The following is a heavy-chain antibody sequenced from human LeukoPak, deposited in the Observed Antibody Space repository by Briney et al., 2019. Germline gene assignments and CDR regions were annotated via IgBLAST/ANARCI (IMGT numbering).Heavy chain of an antibody. CDR2: ISAYNGNT. D-gene: IGHD6-13*01. CDR1: GYTFTSYG. J-gene: IGHJ5*02. V-gene: IGHV1-18*01. CDR3: ARDRSSSWREYPGWFDP. Sequence: ASVKVSCKASGYTFTSYGISWVRQAPGQRLEWMGWISAYNGNTNYAQKLQGRVTMTTDTSTSTAYMELRSLRSDDTAVYYCARDRSSSWREYPGWFDPWGQGTLVTVSS.